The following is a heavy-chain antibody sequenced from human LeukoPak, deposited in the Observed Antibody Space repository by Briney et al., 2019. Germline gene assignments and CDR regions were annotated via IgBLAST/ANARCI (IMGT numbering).Heavy chain of an antibody. CDR1: GFTFSSYS. CDR2: ISDSSTTI. D-gene: IGHD5-24*01. CDR3: AREGGRWLQFPDY. V-gene: IGHV3-48*04. J-gene: IGHJ4*02. Sequence: GGSLRLSCAASGFTFSSYSMNWVRQAPGKGLEWVSYISDSSTTIYYADSVKGRFTISRDNAKNSLYLQMNSLRAEDTAVYYCAREGGRWLQFPDYWGQGTLVTVSS.